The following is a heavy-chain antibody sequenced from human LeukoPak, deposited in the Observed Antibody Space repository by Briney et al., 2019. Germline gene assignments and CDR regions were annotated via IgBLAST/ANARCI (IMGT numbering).Heavy chain of an antibody. CDR3: ARDPTPPPKYYFDY. Sequence: PGRSLRLSCAASGFTFSSYAVHWVRQAPGKGLEWVAVISYDGSNKYYADSVKGRFTISRDNSKNTLYLQMNSLRAEDTAVYYRARDPTPPPKYYFDYWGQGTLVTVSS. V-gene: IGHV3-30*04. CDR2: ISYDGSNK. CDR1: GFTFSSYA. J-gene: IGHJ4*02.